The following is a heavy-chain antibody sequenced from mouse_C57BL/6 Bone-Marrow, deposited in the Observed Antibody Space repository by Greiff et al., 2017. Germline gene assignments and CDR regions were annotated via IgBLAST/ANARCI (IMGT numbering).Heavy chain of an antibody. CDR2: IHPNSGST. V-gene: IGHV1-64*01. CDR1: GYTFTSYW. J-gene: IGHJ2*01. CDR3: ARGRWDYVPYYFDY. Sequence: QVQLQQPGAELVKPGASVKLSCKASGYTFTSYWMHWVKQRPGQGLEWIGMIHPNSGSTNYNEKFKSKATLTVDKSSSTAYMQLSSLTSEDSAVYYCARGRWDYVPYYFDYWGQGTTLTVSS. D-gene: IGHD2-4*01.